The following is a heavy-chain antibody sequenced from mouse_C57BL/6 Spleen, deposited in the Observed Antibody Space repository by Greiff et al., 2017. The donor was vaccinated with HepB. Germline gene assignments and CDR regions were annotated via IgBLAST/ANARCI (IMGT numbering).Heavy chain of an antibody. CDR3: ARGSSFYYAMDY. V-gene: IGHV2-5*01. D-gene: IGHD1-1*01. CDR1: GFSLTSYG. CDR2: IWRGGST. J-gene: IGHJ4*01. Sequence: VQLQESGPGLVQPSQSLSITCTVSGFSLTSYGVHWVRQSPGKGLEWLGVIWRGGSTDYNAAFMSRLSITKDNSKSQVFFKMNSLQADDTAIYYCARGSSFYYAMDYWGQGTSVTVSS.